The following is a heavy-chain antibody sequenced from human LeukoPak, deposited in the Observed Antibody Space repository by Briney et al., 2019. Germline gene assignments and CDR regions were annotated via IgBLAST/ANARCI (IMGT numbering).Heavy chain of an antibody. CDR3: ARDPDQIEGANFHY. Sequence: PGGSLRLSCAASGFTFDDYGMSWVRQAPGKGLEWVSGINWNGGSTGYADSVKGRFTISRDNAKNSLYLQMNSLRADDTAVYYCARDPDQIEGANFHYWGQGILVTVSS. J-gene: IGHJ4*02. CDR2: INWNGGST. D-gene: IGHD1-26*01. CDR1: GFTFDDYG. V-gene: IGHV3-20*04.